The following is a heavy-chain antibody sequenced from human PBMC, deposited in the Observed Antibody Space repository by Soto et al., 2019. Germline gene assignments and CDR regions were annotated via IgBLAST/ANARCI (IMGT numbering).Heavy chain of an antibody. J-gene: IGHJ4*02. CDR3: AKARYSSSSEGYFDY. CDR2: ISWNSGSI. V-gene: IGHV3-9*01. Sequence: EVQLVESGGGLVQPGRSLRLSCAASGFTFDDYAMHWVRQAPGKGLEWVSGISWNSGSIGYADSVKGRFTISRDNAKNSLYLQMNSLRAEDTASYYCAKARYSSSSEGYFDYWGQGTLVTVSS. D-gene: IGHD6-6*01. CDR1: GFTFDDYA.